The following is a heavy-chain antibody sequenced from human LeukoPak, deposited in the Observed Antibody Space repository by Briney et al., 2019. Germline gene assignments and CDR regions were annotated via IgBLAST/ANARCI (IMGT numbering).Heavy chain of an antibody. Sequence: GESLKISCAASGFAFSSYAMSWVRQPPGKGLEWVSVISRRDDYTYYADSVKGRFTISRDNSKNTLYLQMNTLRAEDTAVYYCANDYRSGSFHDFWGQGTLVTVSS. V-gene: IGHV3-23*01. D-gene: IGHD3-10*01. CDR3: ANDYRSGSFHDF. CDR2: ISRRDDYT. CDR1: GFAFSSYA. J-gene: IGHJ4*02.